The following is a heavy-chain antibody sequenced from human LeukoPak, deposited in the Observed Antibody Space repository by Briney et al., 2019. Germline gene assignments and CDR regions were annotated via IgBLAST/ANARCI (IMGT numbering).Heavy chain of an antibody. V-gene: IGHV4-39*07. CDR3: ARQNDYGTY. J-gene: IGHJ4*02. Sequence: SETLSLTCTVSGGSISSSSYYWGWIRQPPGKGLEWIGSIYYSGSTYYNPSLKSRVTISVDTSKNQFSLKLSSVTAADTAVYYCARQNDYGTYWGQGTLVTVSS. D-gene: IGHD4-17*01. CDR1: GGSISSSSYY. CDR2: IYYSGST.